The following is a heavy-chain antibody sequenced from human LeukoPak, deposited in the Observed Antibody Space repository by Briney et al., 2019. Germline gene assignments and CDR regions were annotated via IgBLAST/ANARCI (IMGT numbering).Heavy chain of an antibody. D-gene: IGHD3-22*01. CDR1: GGTFSSYA. CDR2: ITPIFGTA. Sequence: GASVKVPCKASGGTFSSYAISWVRQAPGQGLEWMGGITPIFGTANYAQKFQGRVTITTDESTSTAYMELSSLRSEDTAVYYCARDGYKNYYDSSGYSPFDYWGQGTLVTVSS. CDR3: ARDGYKNYYDSSGYSPFDY. V-gene: IGHV1-69*05. J-gene: IGHJ4*02.